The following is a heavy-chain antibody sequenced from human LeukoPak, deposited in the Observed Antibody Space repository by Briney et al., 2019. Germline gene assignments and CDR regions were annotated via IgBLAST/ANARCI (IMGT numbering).Heavy chain of an antibody. J-gene: IGHJ4*02. CDR2: IYHSGST. D-gene: IGHD6-13*01. Sequence: PSGTLSLTCAVSGDSITSYNWWRWVRQPPGKGLEWIGEIYHSGSTNYNPSLKSRVTISIDKSKNQFSLKLSSVTAADTAVYYCARLRAAAGLYYFDYWGQGTLVTVSS. V-gene: IGHV4-4*02. CDR1: GDSITSYNW. CDR3: ARLRAAAGLYYFDY.